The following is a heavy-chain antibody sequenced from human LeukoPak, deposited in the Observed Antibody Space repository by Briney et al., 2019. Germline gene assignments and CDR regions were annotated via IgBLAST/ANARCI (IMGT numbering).Heavy chain of an antibody. D-gene: IGHD3-10*01. CDR1: GGSFSGYY. J-gene: IGHJ4*02. Sequence: SETLSLTCAVYGGSFSGYYWSWIRQPPGKGLEWIGEINHSGSNNYNPSLKSRVTISVDTSKNQFSLKLSSVTAADTAVYYCARIRGRARGTFDYWSQGTLVTVSS. CDR2: INHSGSN. V-gene: IGHV4-34*01. CDR3: ARIRGRARGTFDY.